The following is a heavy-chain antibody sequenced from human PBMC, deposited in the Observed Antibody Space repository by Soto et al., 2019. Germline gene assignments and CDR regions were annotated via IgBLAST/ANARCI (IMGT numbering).Heavy chain of an antibody. J-gene: IGHJ6*03. D-gene: IGHD6-6*01. CDR3: ARVFVSVDETFYYMDV. CDR1: GFTFRNHW. CDR2: IKRDGSEK. Sequence: GGSLRLSCAASGFTFRNHWMSWVRQAPGKGLEWVANIKRDGSEKYCVASVEGRFTISRDNAQNSLYLQMNSLRADDTAVYYCARVFVSVDETFYYMDVWGKGTTVTVSS. V-gene: IGHV3-7*04.